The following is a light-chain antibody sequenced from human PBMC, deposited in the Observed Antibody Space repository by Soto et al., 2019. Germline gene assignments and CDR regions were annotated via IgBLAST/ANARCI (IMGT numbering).Light chain of an antibody. J-gene: IGLJ1*01. V-gene: IGLV2-23*01. CDR2: EGS. CDR3: CSYAGSSTYV. CDR1: SRVVGSYNL. Sequence: QSVLAQPASLSGPPGQSITISCTGTSRVVGSYNLVSWYQQHPGKAPKLMIYEGSKRPSGVSNRFSGSKSGNTASLTISGLQAEDEADYYCCSYAGSSTYVFGTGTKVTVL.